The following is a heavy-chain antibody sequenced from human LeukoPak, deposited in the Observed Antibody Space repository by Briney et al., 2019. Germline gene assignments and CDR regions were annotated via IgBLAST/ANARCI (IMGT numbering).Heavy chain of an antibody. CDR3: AGDLHSYGY. CDR2: ISSSSSTI. Sequence: PGGSLRLSCAASGFTFSSYSMNWVRQAPGKGLEWVSYISSSSSTIYYADSVKGRFTISRDNAKNSLYLHITSLRAEDTAVYYCAGDLHSYGYWGQGTLVTVSS. CDR1: GFTFSSYS. D-gene: IGHD5-18*01. J-gene: IGHJ4*02. V-gene: IGHV3-48*01.